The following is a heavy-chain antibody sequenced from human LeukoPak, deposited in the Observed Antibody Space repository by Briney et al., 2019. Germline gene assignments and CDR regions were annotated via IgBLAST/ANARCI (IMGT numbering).Heavy chain of an antibody. CDR2: ISAYNGNT. CDR1: GYTFTSYG. Sequence: GAPVKVSCKASGYTFTSYGISWVRQAPGQGLEWMGWISAYNGNTNYAQKLQGRVTMTTDTSTSTAYMELRSLRSDDTAVYYCARAGIQLWLYNWFDPWGQGTLVTVSS. CDR3: ARAGIQLWLYNWFDP. D-gene: IGHD5-18*01. V-gene: IGHV1-18*04. J-gene: IGHJ5*02.